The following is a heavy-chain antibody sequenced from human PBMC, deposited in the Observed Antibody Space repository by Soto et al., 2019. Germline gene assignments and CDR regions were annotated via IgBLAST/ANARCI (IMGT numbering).Heavy chain of an antibody. CDR3: VRARTDTGVKGYYFDY. V-gene: IGHV3-11*05. D-gene: IGHD3-10*01. Sequence: QVQLVESGGGLVKPGGSLRLSCAASGFRFSDYFMSWIRQAPGKGLEWVSYISGSSSRTNYENSVKGRFTISRDNAKNSLYLQMNSLTAEDTAVYYCVRARTDTGVKGYYFDYWGQGTLVTASS. CDR1: GFRFSDYF. J-gene: IGHJ4*02. CDR2: ISGSSSRT.